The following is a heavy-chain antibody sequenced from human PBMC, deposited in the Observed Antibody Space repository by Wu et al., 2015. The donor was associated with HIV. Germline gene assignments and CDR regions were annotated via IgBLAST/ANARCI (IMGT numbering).Heavy chain of an antibody. D-gene: IGHD4-23*01. CDR3: ARTDGLVDGGNSGYDY. Sequence: QVQLVQSGAEVKMPGSPLRVSCKVSGGTFSTYAISWVRQAPGQGLEWMGRIIPIFGTTNYAQKFQGRLTINADESTSTAHMELSSLRSEDTAVYYCARTDGLVDGGNSGYDYWARERWSPSPQ. CDR2: IIPIFGTT. CDR1: GGTFSTYA. J-gene: IGHJ4*02. V-gene: IGHV1-69*13.